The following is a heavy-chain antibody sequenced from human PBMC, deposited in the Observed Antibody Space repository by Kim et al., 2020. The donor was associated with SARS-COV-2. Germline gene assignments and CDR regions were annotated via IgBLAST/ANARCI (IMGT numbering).Heavy chain of an antibody. V-gene: IGHV3-23*01. Sequence: YGDSVKGRFTISRDKSKNTLYVQMKSLRAEDTAVYYCAKNLGMVRGALDYWGQGTLVTVSS. D-gene: IGHD3-10*01. CDR3: AKNLGMVRGALDY. J-gene: IGHJ4*02.